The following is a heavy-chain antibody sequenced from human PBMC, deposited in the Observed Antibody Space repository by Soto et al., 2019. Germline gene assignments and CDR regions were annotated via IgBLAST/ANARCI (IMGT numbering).Heavy chain of an antibody. D-gene: IGHD5-12*01. CDR1: GYTFTIYA. V-gene: IGHV1-3*01. CDR3: ASHRDSGYDYPPRY. Sequence: ASLKVSCKASGYTFTIYAMHWVRQAPGQRLEWMGWINAGNGNTKYSQKFQGRVTITRDTSASTAYMELSSLRSEDTAVYYCASHRDSGYDYPPRYWGQGTLVTVSS. J-gene: IGHJ4*02. CDR2: INAGNGNT.